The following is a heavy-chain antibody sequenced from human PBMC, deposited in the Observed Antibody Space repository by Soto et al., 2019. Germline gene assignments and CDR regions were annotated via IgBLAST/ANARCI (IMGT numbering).Heavy chain of an antibody. CDR1: GFTFSTYA. D-gene: IGHD2-2*01. CDR3: ARAPGYCMSTSCYGRAYYFDY. Sequence: GGSLRLSCAASGFTFSTYAMHWVRQAPGKGLEWVAVISYDGSNKYYADSVKGRFTISRDNSKNTLYLQMNSLRAEDTAVYYCARAPGYCMSTSCYGRAYYFDYWGQGTLVTVPS. V-gene: IGHV3-30-3*01. J-gene: IGHJ4*02. CDR2: ISYDGSNK.